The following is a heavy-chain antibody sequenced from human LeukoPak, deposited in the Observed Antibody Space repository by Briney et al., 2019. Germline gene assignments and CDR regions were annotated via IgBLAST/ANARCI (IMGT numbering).Heavy chain of an antibody. V-gene: IGHV3-30-3*01. CDR1: GFTFSSYA. CDR3: ARDPGYQLLSVSYYYGMDV. J-gene: IGHJ6*02. Sequence: GGSLRLSCAASGFTFSSYAMHWVRQAPGKGLEWVAVISYDGSNKYYADSVKGRFTISRDNSKNTLYLQMNSLRAEDTAVYYCARDPGYQLLSVSYYYGMDVWGQGTTVTVSS. CDR2: ISYDGSNK. D-gene: IGHD2-2*01.